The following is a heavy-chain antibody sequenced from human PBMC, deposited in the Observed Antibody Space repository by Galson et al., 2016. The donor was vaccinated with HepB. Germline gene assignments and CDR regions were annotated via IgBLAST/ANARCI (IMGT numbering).Heavy chain of an antibody. V-gene: IGHV3-30*18. D-gene: IGHD2/OR15-2a*01. CDR1: GFTFSGYG. CDR3: AKRHEYCPPVGCSVDY. CDR2: DSMDGRRK. J-gene: IGHJ4*02. Sequence: SLRLSCAASGFTFSGYGMHWVRQAPGKGLEWVAADSMDGRRKWYAESVEGRFTISRDNFNNMLYLQMSRLIPDDTAVYFCAKRHEYCPPVGCSVDYWGQGTLVTVSS.